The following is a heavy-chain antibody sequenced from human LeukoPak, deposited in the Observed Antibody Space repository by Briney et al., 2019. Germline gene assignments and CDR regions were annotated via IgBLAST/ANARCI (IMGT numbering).Heavy chain of an antibody. CDR3: ARDLFVTMVRGVIGWFDP. CDR2: ISSSGSAM. CDR1: GFTFSTYE. Sequence: GGSLRLSCAASGFTFSTYEMNWVRQAPGKGLEWVSYISSSGSAMYYTDSVKGRFTISRDNAKNSLYLQMNSLRAEDTAVYYCARDLFVTMVRGVIGWFDPWGQGTLVTVSS. D-gene: IGHD3-10*01. V-gene: IGHV3-48*03. J-gene: IGHJ5*02.